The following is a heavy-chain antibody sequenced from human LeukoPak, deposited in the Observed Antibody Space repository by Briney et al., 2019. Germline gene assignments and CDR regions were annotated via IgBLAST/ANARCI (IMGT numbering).Heavy chain of an antibody. J-gene: IGHJ4*02. V-gene: IGHV4-39*01. CDR2: IYYSGST. D-gene: IGHD5-18*01. Sequence: PSETLSLTCTVSGGSISSSSYYWGWIRQPPGKGLEWIGSIYYSGSTYYNPSLKSRVTISVDTSKNQFSLKLSSVTAADTAVYYCARVPWIQLWSFDYWGQGTLVTVSS. CDR1: GGSISSSSYY. CDR3: ARVPWIQLWSFDY.